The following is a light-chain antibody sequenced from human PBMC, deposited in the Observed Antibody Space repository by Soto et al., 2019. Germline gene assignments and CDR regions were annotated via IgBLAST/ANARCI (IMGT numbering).Light chain of an antibody. CDR3: QQYFEWPPMT. CDR1: ETVATN. V-gene: IGKV3-15*01. CDR2: GAS. J-gene: IGKJ1*01. Sequence: EVVMTQSPATLSVSPGERATLSCRASETVATNLAWYQQKPGQAPRLLISGASTRAAGISDRFRGSGSGTEFTLTISSLRSEDSAIYYCQQYFEWPPMTFGQETKV.